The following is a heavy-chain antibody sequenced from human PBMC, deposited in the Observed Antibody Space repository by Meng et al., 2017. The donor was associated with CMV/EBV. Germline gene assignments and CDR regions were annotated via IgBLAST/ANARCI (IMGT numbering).Heavy chain of an antibody. V-gene: IGHV3-66*02. Sequence: GESLKISCAASGFTVSSHYMSWVRQAPGKGLEWVSIIYSGGSTYYADSVKGRFTISRDNSKNALYLQKNSLRPEDTAVYYCARDSGAFDIWGQGTMVTVSS. J-gene: IGHJ3*02. CDR2: IYSGGST. CDR1: GFTVSSHY. D-gene: IGHD3-10*01. CDR3: ARDSGAFDI.